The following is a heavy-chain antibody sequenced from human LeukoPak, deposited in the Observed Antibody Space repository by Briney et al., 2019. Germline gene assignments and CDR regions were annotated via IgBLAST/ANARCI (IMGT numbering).Heavy chain of an antibody. CDR3: ARDPFRISGRWLKRRPH. J-gene: IGHJ4*02. CDR1: GFTFSDYY. Sequence: PGGSLRLSCAASGFTFSDYYMSWIRQAPGKGLEWVSYISSSGSTIYYADSVKGRFTISRDNAKNSLYLQMNSLRAEATAVYYCARDPFRISGRWLKRRPHWGQGTLVTVSS. CDR2: ISSSGSTI. V-gene: IGHV3-11*01. D-gene: IGHD5-24*01.